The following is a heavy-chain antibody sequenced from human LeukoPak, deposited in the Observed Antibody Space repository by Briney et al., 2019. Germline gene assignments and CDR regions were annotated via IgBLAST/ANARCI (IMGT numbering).Heavy chain of an antibody. J-gene: IGHJ4*02. D-gene: IGHD6-19*01. CDR2: ISTSGTSI. CDR1: GFTFSSYE. Sequence: PGGSLRLSCAASGFTFSSYEMNWVRQAPGKGPEWVSYISTSGTSIYYADSVKGRFTISRDDAKNLLYLQMNSLRAEDTAVYYCARGYSSGWYFGYWGQGILVTVSS. CDR3: ARGYSSGWYFGY. V-gene: IGHV3-48*03.